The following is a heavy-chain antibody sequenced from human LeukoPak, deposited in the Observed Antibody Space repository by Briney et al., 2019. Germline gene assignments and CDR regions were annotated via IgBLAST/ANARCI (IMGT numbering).Heavy chain of an antibody. J-gene: IGHJ1*01. CDR1: GYSISSGYY. V-gene: IGHV4-38-2*02. CDR3: ASPRGHDSGGYYTWYFHH. Sequence: SETLSLTYTVSGYSISSGYYWGWIRQPPGKGLEWIGSGSTYYNPSLKSRVTISVDTSKNQFSLKLSSVTAADTAVYFCASPRGHDSGGYYTWYFHHWGQGILVTVSS. CDR2: SGST. D-gene: IGHD3-22*01.